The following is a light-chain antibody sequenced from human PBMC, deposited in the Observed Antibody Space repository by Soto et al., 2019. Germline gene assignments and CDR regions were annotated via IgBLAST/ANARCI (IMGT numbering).Light chain of an antibody. Sequence: DIQMTQSPSSLSASVGDRVTITCRASQSISSYLNWYQQKPGKAPKLLIYAASSLQSGVPSRFSGSGSGTDSPLTISSLQPEDFATYYCQQSYSTPPLTFGGGTKVEIK. CDR2: AAS. CDR1: QSISSY. V-gene: IGKV1-39*01. CDR3: QQSYSTPPLT. J-gene: IGKJ4*01.